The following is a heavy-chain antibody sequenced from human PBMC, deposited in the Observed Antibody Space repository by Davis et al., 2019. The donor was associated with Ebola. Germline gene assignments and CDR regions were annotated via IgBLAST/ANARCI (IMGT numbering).Heavy chain of an antibody. Sequence: ASVKVSCKASGGTFSSYAISWVRQAPEQGLEWMGIITPSGHSTTYAQEFQGRVTMTRDTSTSTLYMELSSLRSEDTAIYYCARGEELLSSYYMDVWGKGTTVTVSS. V-gene: IGHV1-46*01. J-gene: IGHJ6*03. CDR2: ITPSGHST. D-gene: IGHD2/OR15-2a*01. CDR1: GGTFSSYA. CDR3: ARGEELLSSYYMDV.